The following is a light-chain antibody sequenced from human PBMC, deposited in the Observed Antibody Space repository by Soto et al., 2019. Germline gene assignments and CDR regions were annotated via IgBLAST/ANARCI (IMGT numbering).Light chain of an antibody. J-gene: IGKJ4*01. CDR3: QQRYSWPLT. V-gene: IGKV3-11*01. CDR2: DAS. Sequence: AERATLYCRASQSVGGYLGWYQQKPGQAPRLLIYDASNRATGIPARFSGSGSATEFTLIISSLEPEDFAVYYCQQRYSWPLTFGGGTKVDIK. CDR1: QSVGGY.